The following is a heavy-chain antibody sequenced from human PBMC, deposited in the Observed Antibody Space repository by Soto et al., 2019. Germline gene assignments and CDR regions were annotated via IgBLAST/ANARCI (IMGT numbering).Heavy chain of an antibody. CDR1: GVSISSDNR. CDR2: MYHGGST. Sequence: ASETLSLTCTISGVSISSDNRWSWVRQPPWKGLEWIGEMYHGGSTIYNPSLKSRVAISVDKSQSQFSLTLLSVTAEDTAMYYCAGAHLTEPGAFHVWGPGRMVT. V-gene: IGHV4-4*02. CDR3: AGAHLTEPGAFHV. J-gene: IGHJ3*01.